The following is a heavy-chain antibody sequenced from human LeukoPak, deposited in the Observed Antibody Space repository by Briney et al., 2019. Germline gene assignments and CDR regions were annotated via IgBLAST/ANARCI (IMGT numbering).Heavy chain of an antibody. CDR2: IRYDGSNK. V-gene: IGHV3-30*02. D-gene: IGHD1-7*01. CDR1: GFTFGSYG. Sequence: GGSLRLSCAASGFTFGSYGMHWVRQAPGKGLEWVAFIRYDGSNKYYADSVKGRFTISRDNSQNTLYQQMNSLRAEDTAVYYCAKRTGVTELHFDHWGQGTLVTVSS. J-gene: IGHJ4*02. CDR3: AKRTGVTELHFDH.